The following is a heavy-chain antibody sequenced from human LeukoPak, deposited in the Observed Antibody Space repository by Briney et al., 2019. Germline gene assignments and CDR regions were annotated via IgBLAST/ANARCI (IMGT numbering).Heavy chain of an antibody. CDR2: INHSGST. CDR1: GGSFSGYY. V-gene: IGHV4-34*01. D-gene: IGHD3-3*01. Sequence: SETLSLTCAVYGGSFSGYYWSWIRQPPGKGLEWIGEINHSGSTNYNPSLKSRVTISVDTSKNQFSLKLSSVTAADTAVYYCAISVLRYAFDVWGQGTMVTV. J-gene: IGHJ3*01. CDR3: AISVLRYAFDV.